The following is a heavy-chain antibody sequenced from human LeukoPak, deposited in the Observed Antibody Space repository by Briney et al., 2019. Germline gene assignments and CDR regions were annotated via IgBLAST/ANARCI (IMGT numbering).Heavy chain of an antibody. Sequence: PGGSLRLSCAASGFTFSPYTMHWFRQPPGKGLEWLSYINTGSTTIYYADSVKGRFTISRDNAKNSLYLQLNSLRAEDTAVYYCARDSSVCAFDVWGQGTTVTASS. CDR2: INTGSTTI. V-gene: IGHV3-48*01. J-gene: IGHJ3*01. D-gene: IGHD6-6*01. CDR3: ARDSSVCAFDV. CDR1: GFTFSPYT.